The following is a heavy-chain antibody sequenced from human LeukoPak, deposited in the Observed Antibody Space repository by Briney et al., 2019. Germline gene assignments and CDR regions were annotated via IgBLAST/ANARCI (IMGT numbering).Heavy chain of an antibody. J-gene: IGHJ4*02. CDR1: GFTFDDYA. CDR2: ISWNSGSI. CDR3: ARDPGTVFDVLNYHFDY. D-gene: IGHD3-3*01. V-gene: IGHV3-9*01. Sequence: GRSLRLSCAASGFTFDDYAMHWVRQAPGKGLEWVSGISWNSGSIGYADSVKGRFTISRDNFKNTLYLQMNSLTAEDTAIYYCARDPGTVFDVLNYHFDYWGQGTLVTVSS.